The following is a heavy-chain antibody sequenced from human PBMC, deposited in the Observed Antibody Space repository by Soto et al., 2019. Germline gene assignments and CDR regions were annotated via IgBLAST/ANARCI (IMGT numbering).Heavy chain of an antibody. V-gene: IGHV1-2*04. D-gene: IGHD4-17*01. Sequence: QVQLVQSGAEVKKPGASVKVSCKASGYTFTGYYMHWVRQAPGQGLERMGWINPNSGGTNYAQKFQGWVTMTRDTSISTAYMELSRLRSDDTAVYYCARVYGDYEWGLVNWGQGTLVTVSS. CDR3: ARVYGDYEWGLVN. J-gene: IGHJ4*02. CDR2: INPNSGGT. CDR1: GYTFTGYY.